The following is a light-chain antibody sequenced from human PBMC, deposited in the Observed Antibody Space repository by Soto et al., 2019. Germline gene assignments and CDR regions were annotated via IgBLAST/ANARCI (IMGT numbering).Light chain of an antibody. CDR1: QTISSNN. J-gene: IGKJ1*01. Sequence: EIVLTQSPGTLSVSPGERATLSCRASQTISSNNLAWYQQKRGQAPSLVIYGTSRMATGIPDRFSGSESGTDFLLTISRLEPEDSAIYYCQQYVSWTFDQGTKVEI. V-gene: IGKV3-20*01. CDR3: QQYVSWT. CDR2: GTS.